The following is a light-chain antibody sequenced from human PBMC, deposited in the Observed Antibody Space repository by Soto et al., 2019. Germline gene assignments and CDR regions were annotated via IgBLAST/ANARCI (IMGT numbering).Light chain of an antibody. V-gene: IGKV3-20*01. CDR1: QTVTNNH. CDR3: QQSGSSPLT. CDR2: GAS. J-gene: IGKJ3*01. Sequence: EIVLTQSPGTLSLSPGEGATLSCRASQTVTNNHISWYQQKRGQTPRLLIYGASSRATGIPDRFSGSGSATDFTLTISRLEPEDFALYYCQQSGSSPLTCGPGTKVDIK.